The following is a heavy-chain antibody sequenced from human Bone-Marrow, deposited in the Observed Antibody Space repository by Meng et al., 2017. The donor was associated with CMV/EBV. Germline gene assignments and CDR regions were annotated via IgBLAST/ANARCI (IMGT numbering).Heavy chain of an antibody. J-gene: IGHJ4*02. CDR2: ISWDGGST. CDR1: GFTFDDYA. Sequence: GGSLRLSCAASGFTFDDYAMHWVRQAPGKGLEWVSLISWDGGSTYYADSVKGRFTISRDNSKNSLYLQMNSLRAEDTAVYYCRVGDGDYFDYWGQGTLVTVSS. V-gene: IGHV3-43D*03. D-gene: IGHD3-16*01. CDR3: RVGDGDYFDY.